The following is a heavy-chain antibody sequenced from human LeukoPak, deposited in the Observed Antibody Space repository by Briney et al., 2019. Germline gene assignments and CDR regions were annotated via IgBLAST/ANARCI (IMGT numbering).Heavy chain of an antibody. CDR3: AREKIAAAGTGDY. J-gene: IGHJ4*02. V-gene: IGHV3-30*04. CDR1: GFTFSSYA. Sequence: GGSLRFSCAASGFTFSSYAMHWVRQAPGKGLEWVAVISYDGSNKYYADSVKGRFTISRDNSKNTLYLQMNSLRAEDTAVYYCAREKIAAAGTGDYWGQGTLVTVSS. D-gene: IGHD6-13*01. CDR2: ISYDGSNK.